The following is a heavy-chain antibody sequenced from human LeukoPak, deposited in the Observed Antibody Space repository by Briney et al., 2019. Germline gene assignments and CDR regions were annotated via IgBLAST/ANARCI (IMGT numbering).Heavy chain of an antibody. D-gene: IGHD6-19*01. Sequence: PGGALRLSCAASGFTFSSYSMNWVRQAPGEGLEWVSSISSSSSYIYYADSVKGRFTTSRDNSKNMLFLQMNSLRAEDTAVYYCAKEGRVAVSGLYLDHWGQGTLVTVSS. CDR2: ISSSSSYI. V-gene: IGHV3-21*04. CDR3: AKEGRVAVSGLYLDH. J-gene: IGHJ4*02. CDR1: GFTFSSYS.